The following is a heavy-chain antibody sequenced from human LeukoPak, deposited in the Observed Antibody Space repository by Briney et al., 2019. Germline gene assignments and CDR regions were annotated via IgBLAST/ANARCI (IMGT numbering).Heavy chain of an antibody. V-gene: IGHV3-74*01. Sequence: PGGSLRLSCAASGFTFSSYWMHWVRQAPGKGPVWVSRINNDGSGTTYADSVKGRFTISRDSSKNTLYLQMNSLRAEDTAVYYCARHSGTYLYFDYWGQGTLVTVSS. D-gene: IGHD1-26*01. CDR1: GFTFSSYW. J-gene: IGHJ4*02. CDR2: INNDGSGT. CDR3: ARHSGTYLYFDY.